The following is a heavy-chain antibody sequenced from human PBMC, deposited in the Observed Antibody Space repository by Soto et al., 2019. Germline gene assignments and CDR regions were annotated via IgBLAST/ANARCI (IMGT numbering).Heavy chain of an antibody. D-gene: IGHD3-9*01. J-gene: IGHJ4*02. Sequence: QVQLVESGGGLVKPGGSLRLSCAASGFTFSDYYMSWIRQAPGKGLEWVSYISSSSSYTNYADSVKGRFTISRDNAKNSLYLQMNSLRAEDTAVYYCARDPALRYFDWLPRYYFDYWCQGTLVTVSS. CDR2: ISSSSSYT. CDR1: GFTFSDYY. CDR3: ARDPALRYFDWLPRYYFDY. V-gene: IGHV3-11*06.